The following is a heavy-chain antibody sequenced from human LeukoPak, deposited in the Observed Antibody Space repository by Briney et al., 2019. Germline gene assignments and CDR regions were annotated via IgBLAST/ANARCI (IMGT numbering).Heavy chain of an antibody. CDR3: ARDGFHYYDSSGYIT. Sequence: RAGGSLRLSCAASGFTFSSYSMNWVRQAPGKGLEWVSSISSSSSYIYYADSVKGRFTISRDNAKNSLYLQMNSLRAEDTAVYYCARDGFHYYDSSGYITWGQGTLVTVSS. D-gene: IGHD3-22*01. CDR2: ISSSSSYI. J-gene: IGHJ4*02. V-gene: IGHV3-21*01. CDR1: GFTFSSYS.